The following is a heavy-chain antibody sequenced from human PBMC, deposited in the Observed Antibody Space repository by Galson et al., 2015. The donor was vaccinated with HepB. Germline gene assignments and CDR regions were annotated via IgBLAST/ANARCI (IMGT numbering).Heavy chain of an antibody. CDR3: TQSWGGEQVN. D-gene: IGHD7-27*01. J-gene: IGHJ4*02. V-gene: IGHV3-74*01. CDR1: GSTFSNYW. Sequence: SLRLSCAASGSTFSNYWMHWVRQAPGKGLVWVSRINGGGSRTDYADSVKGRFTISRDNAKNTLDLQMNSLAAEDSAVYYCTQSWGGEQVNWGQGTLVTVSS. CDR2: INGGGSRT.